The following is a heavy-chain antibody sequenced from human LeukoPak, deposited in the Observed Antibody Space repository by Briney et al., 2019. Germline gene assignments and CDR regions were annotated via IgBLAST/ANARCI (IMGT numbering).Heavy chain of an antibody. V-gene: IGHV4-59*01. CDR1: GGSISSYY. CDR3: ARAGLIPFGEFSY. CDR2: IYYSGST. D-gene: IGHD3-10*01. Sequence: PSETLSLTCTVSGGSISSYYWSWIRQPPGKGLEWIGYIYYSGSTNYNPSLKSRVTISVDTSKNQFSLKLSSVTAADTAVYYCARAGLIPFGEFSYWGQGALVTVSS. J-gene: IGHJ4*02.